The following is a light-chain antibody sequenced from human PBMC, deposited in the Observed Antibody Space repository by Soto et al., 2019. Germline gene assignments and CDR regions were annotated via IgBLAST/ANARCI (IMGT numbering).Light chain of an antibody. V-gene: IGKV3-15*01. Sequence: EIVLTQSPATLSVSPGERATLSCRASQSANNNLAWYQQKAGQAPRLLIYGASTRAPGVPARFSGSGFGTELAITSSCRKSEDIAVYHCHQYNHWYTFGQGTKLEIK. CDR1: QSANNN. J-gene: IGKJ2*01. CDR2: GAS. CDR3: HQYNHWYT.